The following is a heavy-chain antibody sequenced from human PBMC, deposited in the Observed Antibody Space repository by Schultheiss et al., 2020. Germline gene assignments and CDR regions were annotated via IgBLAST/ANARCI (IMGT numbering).Heavy chain of an antibody. J-gene: IGHJ4*02. V-gene: IGHV4-34*01. CDR1: GGSISSYY. CDR2: MNHSGGT. Sequence: SATLSLTCTVSGGSISSYYWSWIRQPPGKGLEWIGEMNHSGGTDYTPSLKSRVTMSVDTSKNQFSLKLSSVTAADTAVYYCARVGAAARPGGGFDYWGQGTLVTVSS. D-gene: IGHD6-6*01. CDR3: ARVGAAARPGGGFDY.